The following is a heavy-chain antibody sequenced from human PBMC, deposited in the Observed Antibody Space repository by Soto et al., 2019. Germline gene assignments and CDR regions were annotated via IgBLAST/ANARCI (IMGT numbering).Heavy chain of an antibody. CDR2: IYYSGST. CDR3: ARRYGGAFDI. J-gene: IGHJ3*02. V-gene: IGHV4-59*08. Sequence: QVQLQESGPGLVKPSETLSLTCTVSGGSISSYYWSWIRQPPGKGLEWIGYIYYSGSTNYNPSLRXTVTISVDTSKNQFSLKLSSVTAADTSVYYCARRYGGAFDIWGQGTMVTVSS. D-gene: IGHD3-10*01. CDR1: GGSISSYY.